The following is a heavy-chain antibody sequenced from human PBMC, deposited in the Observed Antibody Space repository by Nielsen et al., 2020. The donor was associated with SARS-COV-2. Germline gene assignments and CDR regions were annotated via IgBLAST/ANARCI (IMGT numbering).Heavy chain of an antibody. CDR3: ARVEGSGYAY. CDR2: IIPIFGTA. V-gene: IGHV1-69*05. D-gene: IGHD5-12*01. Sequence: SVKVSCKASGGTFSSYAISWVRQAPGQGLEWMGGIIPIFGTANYAQKLQGRVTMTTDTSTSTAYMELRSLRSDDTAVYYCARVEGSGYAYWGQGTLVTVSS. CDR1: GGTFSSYA. J-gene: IGHJ4*02.